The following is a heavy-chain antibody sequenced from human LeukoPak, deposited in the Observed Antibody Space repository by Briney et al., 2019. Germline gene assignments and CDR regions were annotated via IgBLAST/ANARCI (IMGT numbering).Heavy chain of an antibody. J-gene: IGHJ4*02. CDR2: IYTSGST. Sequence: PSETLSLTCAVYGGSFSGYYWSWIRQPAGKGLEWIGRIYTSGSTNYNPSLKSRVTMSVDTSKNQFSLKLSSVTAADTAVYYCARADPELGLDDYWGQGTLVTVSS. CDR3: ARADPELGLDDY. D-gene: IGHD5-18*01. CDR1: GGSFSGYY. V-gene: IGHV4-59*10.